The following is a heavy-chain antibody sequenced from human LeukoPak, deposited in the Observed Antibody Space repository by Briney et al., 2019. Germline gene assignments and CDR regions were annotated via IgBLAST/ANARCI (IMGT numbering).Heavy chain of an antibody. CDR3: AKANWQRGPTDYFDY. CDR2: ISGSGGST. CDR1: GFTFSSYA. V-gene: IGHV3-23*01. D-gene: IGHD6-25*01. J-gene: IGHJ4*02. Sequence: PGGSLRLSCAASGFTFSSYAVSWVRQAPGKGLEWVSAISGSGGSTYYADSVKGRFTISRDSSKNTLYLQMNSLRAEDTAVYYCAKANWQRGPTDYFDYWGQGTLVTVSS.